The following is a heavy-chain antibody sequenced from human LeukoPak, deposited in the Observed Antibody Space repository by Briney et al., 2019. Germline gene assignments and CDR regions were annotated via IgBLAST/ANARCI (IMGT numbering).Heavy chain of an antibody. CDR2: ISGSGGST. J-gene: IGHJ4*02. V-gene: IGHV3-23*01. CDR3: AKSSYYDSSGYYREYYFDF. CDR1: RFTFSTYG. D-gene: IGHD3-22*01. Sequence: GGSLRLSCAASRFTFSTYGMSWVRQAPGKGLEWVSSISGSGGSTNYADSVKGRFTISRDDSKNTLYLQMNSLRDEDTAVYYCAKSSYYDSSGYYREYYFDFWGQGTLVTVSS.